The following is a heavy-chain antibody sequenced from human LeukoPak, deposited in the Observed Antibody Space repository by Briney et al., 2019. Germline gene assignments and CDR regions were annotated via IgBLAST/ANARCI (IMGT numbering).Heavy chain of an antibody. Sequence: GGSLRLSCTTSGFTFSHYAMHWVRQAPGKGLEWVAVIWNDGSDKYYGDSVKGRFTISRDNSKKSVYLQLSSLRVEDTAVYYCAKDAGRGFDFSNSLQSWGQGTLVTVSS. D-gene: IGHD4-11*01. J-gene: IGHJ4*02. CDR1: GFTFSHYA. CDR3: AKDAGRGFDFSNSLQS. CDR2: IWNDGSDK. V-gene: IGHV3-33*06.